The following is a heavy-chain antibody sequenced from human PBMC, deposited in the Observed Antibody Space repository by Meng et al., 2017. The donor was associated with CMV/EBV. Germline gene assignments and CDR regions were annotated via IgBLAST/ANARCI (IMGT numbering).Heavy chain of an antibody. CDR1: GYTFTSYY. Sequence: KASGYTFTSYYIHWVRQAPGQGLEWMGIINPSGGSTSYAQKFQGRVTMTRDTSTSTVYMELSSLRSEDTAVYYCARDLGCGGDCYSFPWGQGTLVTVSS. CDR3: ARDLGCGGDCYSFP. D-gene: IGHD2-21*01. V-gene: IGHV1-46*01. J-gene: IGHJ5*02. CDR2: INPSGGST.